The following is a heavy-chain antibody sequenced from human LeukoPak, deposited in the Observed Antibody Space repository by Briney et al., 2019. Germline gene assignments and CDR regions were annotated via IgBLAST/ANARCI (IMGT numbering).Heavy chain of an antibody. J-gene: IGHJ6*03. CDR3: ARVYDSGSQAYFYYMDV. CDR2: IYSSGST. V-gene: IGHV4-59*01. D-gene: IGHD3-10*01. CDR1: GGSIRGYY. Sequence: SEALSLTCNVSGGSIRGYYWSWIRQPPGKGLEWIGYIYSSGSTNYNPSLKSRVTMSVDTSKNQFSLKVSSVTAADTAVYYCARVYDSGSQAYFYYMDVWGKGTTVTISS.